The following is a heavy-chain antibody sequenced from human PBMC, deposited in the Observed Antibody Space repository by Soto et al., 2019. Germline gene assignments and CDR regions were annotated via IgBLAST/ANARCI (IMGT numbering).Heavy chain of an antibody. CDR1: GDSISSSSYY. V-gene: IGHV4-39*01. D-gene: IGHD2-2*02. CDR2: IYYSGTT. Sequence: PSETLSLTCTVSGDSISSSSYYWGWIRQPPGKGLEWIGDIYYSGTTHYNPSLKSRVTISIDTSKNQFSLHLRSVTAADTAVYYCARLKGAFFLNTYNSFDPWGQGTPVTVSS. J-gene: IGHJ5*02. CDR3: ARLKGAFFLNTYNSFDP.